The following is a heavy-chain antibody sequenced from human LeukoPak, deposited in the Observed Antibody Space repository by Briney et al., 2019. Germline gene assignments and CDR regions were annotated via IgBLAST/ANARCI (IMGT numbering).Heavy chain of an antibody. V-gene: IGHV5-51*01. CDR2: IYPGDSDT. CDR3: ARSRGMDV. CDR1: GYTLSNYW. J-gene: IGHJ6*02. Sequence: GESLKISCKASGYTLSNYWIGWVRQMPGKGLEWMGIIYPGDSDTKYSPSFQGQVTISADKSISTAYLQWSSLKASDTAMYYCARSRGMDVWGQGTTVTVSS.